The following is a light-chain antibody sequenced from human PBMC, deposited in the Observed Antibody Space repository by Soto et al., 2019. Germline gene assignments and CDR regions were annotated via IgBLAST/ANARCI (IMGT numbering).Light chain of an antibody. J-gene: IGLJ3*02. V-gene: IGLV2-8*01. CDR1: SSDIGGSNY. Sequence: QSVLTQPASVSGSPGQSITISCAGTSSDIGGSNYVSWYQQHPGKAPKLMIYGVSKRPSGVPDRFSGSKSGNTASLTVSGLQAEDEADYYCTSYVGSNIWVFGGGTKLTVL. CDR2: GVS. CDR3: TSYVGSNIWV.